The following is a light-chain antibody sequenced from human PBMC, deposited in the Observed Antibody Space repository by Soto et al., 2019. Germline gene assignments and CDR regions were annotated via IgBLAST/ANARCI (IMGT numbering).Light chain of an antibody. CDR3: SSYTSSIL. V-gene: IGLV2-14*01. CDR1: SSDVGGYNY. J-gene: IGLJ2*01. Sequence: QSALTQPASVSGSPGQSITISCTGTSSDVGGYNYVSWYQQHPGKAPKLMIYDVSNRPSGVSNRFSGSKSGNTASLTISGXXXXXEXXYYCSSYTSSILFGGGTKLTVL. CDR2: DVS.